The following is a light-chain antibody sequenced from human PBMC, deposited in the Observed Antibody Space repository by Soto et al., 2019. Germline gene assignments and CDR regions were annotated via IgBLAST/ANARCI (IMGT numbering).Light chain of an antibody. V-gene: IGLV3-21*02. CDR2: DDS. CDR1: NIGSKN. Sequence: SYELTQPPSMSVAPGQTATITCGGTNIGSKNVHWYQQKPGQAPVLVVYDDSGRPSGIPERFSGSNSWDTVTLTISRVEAGDEADYYCQVWDSSRDLGVFGTGTKLTVL. CDR3: QVWDSSRDLGV. J-gene: IGLJ1*01.